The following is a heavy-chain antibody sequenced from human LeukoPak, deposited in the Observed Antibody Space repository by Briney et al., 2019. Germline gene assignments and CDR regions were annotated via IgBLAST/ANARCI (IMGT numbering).Heavy chain of an antibody. J-gene: IGHJ4*02. CDR3: ARLSPRCCDY. D-gene: IGHD4/OR15-4a*01. V-gene: IGHV4-39*01. Sequence: SETLSLTCTVSGGSISSSSYYWGWIRQPPGKGLEWIGSIYYSGSTYYNPAFKSRVTVSADTSKNQFSLKLSSVTAADTAVYYCARLSPRCCDYWGQGTLVTVSS. CDR2: IYYSGST. CDR1: GGSISSSSYY.